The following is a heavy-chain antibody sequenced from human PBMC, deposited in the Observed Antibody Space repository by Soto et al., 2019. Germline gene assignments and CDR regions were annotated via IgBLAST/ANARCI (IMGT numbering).Heavy chain of an antibody. CDR3: AREGYCISTSCPYDYYYYYGMDV. CDR1: GYTFTSYG. Sequence: PSVHVSCKSSGYTFTSYGIYWARHARGQRLVWRGRISAYNGNTNYAQKLQGRVTMTTDTSTSTAYMELRSLRSDDTAVYYCAREGYCISTSCPYDYYYYYGMDVWGQGTTVTVSS. V-gene: IGHV1-18*01. D-gene: IGHD2-2*01. CDR2: ISAYNGNT. J-gene: IGHJ6*02.